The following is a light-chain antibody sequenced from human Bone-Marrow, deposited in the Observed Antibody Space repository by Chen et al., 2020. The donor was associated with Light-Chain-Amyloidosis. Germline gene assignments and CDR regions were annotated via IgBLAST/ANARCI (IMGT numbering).Light chain of an antibody. V-gene: IGLV2-14*01. CDR2: EVT. J-gene: IGLJ1*01. CDR1: SSDVGGDNH. CDR3: SSYTITNTLV. Sequence: QPALTQPASVSGSPGQATTTSCTGTSSDVGGDNHVSWYKQHQDKAPKLMIYEVTNRPAWVPNRFSGSKSDNTASLTISGLQTEDEADYFCSSYTITNTLVFGSGTRVTVL.